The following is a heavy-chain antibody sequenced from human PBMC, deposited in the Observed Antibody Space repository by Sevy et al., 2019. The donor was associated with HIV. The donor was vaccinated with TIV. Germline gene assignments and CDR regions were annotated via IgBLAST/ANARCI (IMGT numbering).Heavy chain of an antibody. V-gene: IGHV4-59*01. Sequence: SETLSLTCTVSGDSISGYHWSWIRQPPGKGLEWIGYFYYSGRTNYSPSLKSRATISVDTSKNQISLTLTSVTAADTAIYYCANGISARLDYWGQGTLVTVSS. CDR1: GDSISGYH. CDR2: FYYSGRT. CDR3: ANGISARLDY. J-gene: IGHJ4*02. D-gene: IGHD6-6*01.